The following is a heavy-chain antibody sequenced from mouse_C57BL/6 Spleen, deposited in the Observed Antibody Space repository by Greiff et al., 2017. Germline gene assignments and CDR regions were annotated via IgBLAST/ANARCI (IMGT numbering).Heavy chain of an antibody. J-gene: IGHJ3*01. Sequence: EVQLQQSGPELVKPGASVKIPCKASGYTFTDYNMDWVKQSHGKSLEWIGDINPNNGGTIYNQKFKGKATLTVDKSSSTAYMELRSLTSEDTAVYYCARGNWDPFAYWGQGTLVTVSA. CDR2: INPNNGGT. V-gene: IGHV1-18*01. CDR1: GYTFTDYN. CDR3: ARGNWDPFAY. D-gene: IGHD4-1*01.